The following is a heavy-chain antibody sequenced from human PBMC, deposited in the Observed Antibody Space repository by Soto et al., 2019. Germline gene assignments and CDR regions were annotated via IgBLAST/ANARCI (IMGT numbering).Heavy chain of an antibody. Sequence: QVTLKESGPVLVKPTETLTLTCTVSGFSLSNARMGVSWIRQPPGKALEWLAHIFSNDEKSYSTSLKSRLTTXXXHXXSQVVLNMTNMDPVDTATYYCARVTLYSSSWYEDYWGQGTLVTVSS. D-gene: IGHD6-13*01. CDR1: GFSLSNARMG. V-gene: IGHV2-26*01. J-gene: IGHJ4*02. CDR2: IFSNDEK. CDR3: ARVTLYSSSWYEDY.